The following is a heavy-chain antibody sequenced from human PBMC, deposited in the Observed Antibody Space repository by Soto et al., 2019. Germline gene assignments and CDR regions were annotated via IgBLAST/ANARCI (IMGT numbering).Heavy chain of an antibody. Sequence: PSETLSLTCAVSGGSLKGGAHSWNWIRQTPGKGLHWIGHVFDSGYTSYSPSLKSRVTISLDTSKNHFSLELTSVTAADTAVYYCARLNGYCIRGSCHGHYAMDVWGQGTTVTVSS. CDR2: VFDSGYT. D-gene: IGHD2-15*01. J-gene: IGHJ6*02. V-gene: IGHV4-30-2*03. CDR3: ARLNGYCIRGSCHGHYAMDV. CDR1: GGSLKGGAHS.